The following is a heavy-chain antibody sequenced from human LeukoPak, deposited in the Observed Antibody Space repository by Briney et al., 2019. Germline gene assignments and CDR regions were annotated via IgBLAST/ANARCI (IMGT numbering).Heavy chain of an antibody. D-gene: IGHD1-26*01. CDR1: GYTFTGYY. CDR2: INPNGGGT. Sequence: ASVKVSCKASGYTFTGYYMHWVRQAPGQGLEWMGWINPNGGGTNYAQKFQGRVTMTRDTSISTAYMELSRLRSDDTAVYYCARFNSGSYQHYFDYWGQGTLVTVSS. V-gene: IGHV1-2*02. J-gene: IGHJ4*02. CDR3: ARFNSGSYQHYFDY.